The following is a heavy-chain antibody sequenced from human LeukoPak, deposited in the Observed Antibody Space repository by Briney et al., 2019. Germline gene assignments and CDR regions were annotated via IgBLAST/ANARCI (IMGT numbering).Heavy chain of an antibody. J-gene: IGHJ4*02. CDR3: AKDRRLERRRGVVYFDD. V-gene: IGHV3-30*02. D-gene: IGHD1-1*01. CDR1: GFTFSSYG. CDR2: IRYDGSNK. Sequence: GGSLRLSCAASGFTFSSYGMHWVRQAPGKGLEWVAFIRYDGSNKYYADSVKGRFTISRDNSKNTLYLQMNSLRAEDTAVYYCAKDRRLERRRGVVYFDDWGQGTLVTVSS.